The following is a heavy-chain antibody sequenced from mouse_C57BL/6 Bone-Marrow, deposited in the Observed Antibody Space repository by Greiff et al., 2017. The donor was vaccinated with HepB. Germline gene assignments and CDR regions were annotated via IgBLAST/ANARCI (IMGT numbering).Heavy chain of an antibody. CDR3: AREVYYDYVAWFAY. CDR2: IDPSDSYT. V-gene: IGHV1-69*01. D-gene: IGHD2-4*01. CDR1: GYTFTSYW. J-gene: IGHJ3*01. Sequence: QVQLQQSGAELVMPGASVKLSCKASGYTFTSYWMHWVKQRPGQGLEWIGEIDPSDSYTNYNQKFKGKSTLTVDKSSSTAYMQLSSLTSEDSAVYYCAREVYYDYVAWFAYWGQGTLVTVSA.